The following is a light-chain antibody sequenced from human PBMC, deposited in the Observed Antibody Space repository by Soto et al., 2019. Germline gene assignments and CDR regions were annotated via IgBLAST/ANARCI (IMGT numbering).Light chain of an antibody. CDR1: QSVSSN. Sequence: EIDMTQSPATLSLSPGERATLYFLAIQSVSSNLALYQQKPGQAPRLLIYGASTRVTGVPARFSGSGSGTEFILIISSLQSEDFAVYYCQHYNNWPPWTFGQGTKVDIK. V-gene: IGKV3-15*01. J-gene: IGKJ1*01. CDR3: QHYNNWPPWT. CDR2: GAS.